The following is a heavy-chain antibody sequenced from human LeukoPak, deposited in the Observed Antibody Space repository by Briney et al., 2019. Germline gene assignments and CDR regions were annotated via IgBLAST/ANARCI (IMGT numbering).Heavy chain of an antibody. V-gene: IGHV3-7*01. J-gene: IGHJ4*02. D-gene: IGHD1/OR15-1a*01. CDR1: GFTFSGHW. Sequence: GGSLRLSCIASGFTFSGHWMNWVRQAPGKGLEWVATIKYDGSEKAYVDSVEGRFIISRDNSKNSVFLQMDSLRAEDTAVYYCATRNNFEYWGQGTLVTVSS. CDR2: IKYDGSEK. CDR3: ATRNNFEY.